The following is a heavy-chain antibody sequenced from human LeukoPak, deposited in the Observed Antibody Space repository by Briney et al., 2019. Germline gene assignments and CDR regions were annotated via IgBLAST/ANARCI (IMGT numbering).Heavy chain of an antibody. CDR3: ARDSQLVLYNWFDP. CDR2: MNPNSGNA. V-gene: IGHV1-8*01. CDR1: GYTFTSYD. J-gene: IGHJ5*02. D-gene: IGHD6-6*01. Sequence: ASVKVSCKASGYTFTSYDINWVRQATGQGLECMGWMNPNSGNAGYAQKFQGRVTMTRNTSISTAYMELSSLRSEDTAVYYCARDSQLVLYNWFDPWGQGTLVTVSS.